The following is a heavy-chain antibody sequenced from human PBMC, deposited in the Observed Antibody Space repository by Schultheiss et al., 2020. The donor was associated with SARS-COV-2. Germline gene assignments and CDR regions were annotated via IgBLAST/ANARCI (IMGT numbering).Heavy chain of an antibody. CDR2: IIPIFGTA. V-gene: IGHV1-69*13. D-gene: IGHD3-10*01. J-gene: IGHJ6*03. CDR1: GYTFTSYY. Sequence: SVKVSCKASGYTFTSYYMHWVRQAPGQGLEWMGGIIPIFGTANYAQKFQGRVTITADESTSTAYMELSSLRSEDTAVYYCARSFAGGPHYYYYMDVWGKGTTVTVSS. CDR3: ARSFAGGPHYYYYMDV.